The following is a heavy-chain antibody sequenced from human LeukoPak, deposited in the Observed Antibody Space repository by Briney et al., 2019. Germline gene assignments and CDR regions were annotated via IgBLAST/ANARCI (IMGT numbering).Heavy chain of an antibody. CDR1: GYSFTSYW. CDR3: ARLPVTNLYYYYGMDV. Sequence: GESLKISCKGSGYSFTSYWIGWVRQMPGKALEWMGIIYPGDSDTRYSPSFQGQVTISADKSISTAYLQWSSLKASDTAMYYCARLPVTNLYYYYGMDVWGQGTTVTVAS. CDR2: IYPGDSDT. D-gene: IGHD4-11*01. V-gene: IGHV5-51*01. J-gene: IGHJ6*02.